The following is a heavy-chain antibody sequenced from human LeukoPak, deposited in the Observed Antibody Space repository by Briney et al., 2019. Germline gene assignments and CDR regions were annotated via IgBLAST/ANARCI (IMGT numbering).Heavy chain of an antibody. V-gene: IGHV3-30*18. CDR1: GFTFSSYG. J-gene: IGHJ4*02. CDR3: AKDHIVVVVAATPDY. D-gene: IGHD2-15*01. Sequence: GGSLRLSCAASGFTFSSYGMHWVRQAPGNGLEWVAVISYDGSNKYYADSVKGRFTISRDNSKNTLYLQMNSLRAEDTAVYYCAKDHIVVVVAATPDYWGQGTLVTVSS. CDR2: ISYDGSNK.